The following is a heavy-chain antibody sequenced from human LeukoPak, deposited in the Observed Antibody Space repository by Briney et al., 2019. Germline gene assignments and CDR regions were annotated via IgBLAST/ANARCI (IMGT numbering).Heavy chain of an antibody. J-gene: IGHJ4*02. V-gene: IGHV3-48*04. CDR1: GFTFSSYS. CDR3: ARMALYSFGYDY. CDR2: IRSSSTTI. D-gene: IGHD5-18*01. Sequence: GGSLRLSCAASGFTFSSYSMNWVRQAPGKGLEWVSYIRSSSTTIYYADSVKGRFTISRDNANNLLYLQMNSLRAEDTAVYYCARMALYSFGYDYWGQGTLVTVSS.